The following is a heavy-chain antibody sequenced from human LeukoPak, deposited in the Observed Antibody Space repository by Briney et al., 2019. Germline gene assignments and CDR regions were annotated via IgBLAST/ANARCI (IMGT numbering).Heavy chain of an antibody. J-gene: IGHJ4*02. D-gene: IGHD3-9*01. V-gene: IGHV3-7*01. CDR2: IKQDGSEK. CDR1: GFTFSSYW. Sequence: GSMRLSCAASGFTFSSYWMSWVRQAPVKGLEWVAIIKQDGSEKYYVDSVKGRFTISRDNAKNSLYLQMNSLRAEDTAVYYCARRGPDILTGYLSYYFDYWGQGTLVTVSS. CDR3: ARRGPDILTGYLSYYFDY.